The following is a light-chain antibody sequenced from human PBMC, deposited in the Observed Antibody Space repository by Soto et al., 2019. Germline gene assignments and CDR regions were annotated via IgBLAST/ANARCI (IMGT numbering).Light chain of an antibody. V-gene: IGLV2-14*01. CDR3: SSYTSSSTVVL. J-gene: IGLJ2*01. Sequence: QSVLTQPASVSGSPGQSITISCIGTSSDVGAYNYVSWYQQYPGKAPKLMIYDVSNRPSGVSNRFSGSKSGNTASLTISGLQAEDEADYYCSSYTSSSTVVLFGGGTKLTVL. CDR2: DVS. CDR1: SSDVGAYNY.